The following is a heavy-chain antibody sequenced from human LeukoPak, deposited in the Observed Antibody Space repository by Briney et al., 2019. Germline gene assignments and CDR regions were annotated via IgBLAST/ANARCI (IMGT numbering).Heavy chain of an antibody. CDR3: ASGQVDYYDSSGTEPYY. Sequence: GGSLRLSCAASGFTFSSYSMNWVRQAPGKGLEWVSSISSSSSYIYYADSVKGRFTISRGNAKNSLYLQMNSLRAEDTAVYYCASGQVDYYDSSGTEPYYWGQGTLVTVSS. CDR2: ISSSSSYI. V-gene: IGHV3-21*01. CDR1: GFTFSSYS. J-gene: IGHJ4*02. D-gene: IGHD3-22*01.